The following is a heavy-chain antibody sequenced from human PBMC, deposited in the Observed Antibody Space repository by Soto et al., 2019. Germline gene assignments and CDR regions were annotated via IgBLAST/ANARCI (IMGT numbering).Heavy chain of an antibody. CDR3: ARDCRTYYYDSSGYYLSRYYGMDV. Sequence: GGSLRLSCAASGFTVSSNYMSWVRQAPGKGLEWVSVIYSGGSTYYADSMKGRFTIYRDNSKNTLYLQMNSLRAEDTAVYYCARDCRTYYYDSSGYYLSRYYGMDVWGQGTTVTVS. J-gene: IGHJ6*02. CDR2: IYSGGST. CDR1: GFTVSSNY. D-gene: IGHD3-22*01. V-gene: IGHV3-66*01.